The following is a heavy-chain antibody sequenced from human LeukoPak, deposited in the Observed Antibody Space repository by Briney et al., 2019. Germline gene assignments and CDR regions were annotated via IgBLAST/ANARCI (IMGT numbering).Heavy chain of an antibody. CDR2: ISSSSSTI. V-gene: IGHV3-48*02. CDR1: GFTFSSYG. J-gene: IGHJ4*02. Sequence: PGGSLRLSCAASGFTFSSYGMHWVRQAPGKGLEWVLYISSSSSTIYYADSVKGRFTISRDNAKNSLYLQMNSLGDEDMAVYYCARGGFDYWGQGTLVTVAS. CDR3: ARGGFDY.